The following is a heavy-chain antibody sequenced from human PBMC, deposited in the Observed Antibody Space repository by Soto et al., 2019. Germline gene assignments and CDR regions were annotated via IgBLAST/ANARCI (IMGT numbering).Heavy chain of an antibody. CDR1: GGSISSGGYY. V-gene: IGHV4-31*03. J-gene: IGHJ5*02. Sequence: SETLSLTCTVSGGSISSGGYYWSWIRQHPGKGLEWIGYIYYSGSTYYNPSLKSRVTISVDTSKNQFSLKLSSVTAADTAVYYCARAVQYCSSTSCSVGWFDPWGQGTLVTVSS. CDR3: ARAVQYCSSTSCSVGWFDP. D-gene: IGHD2-2*01. CDR2: IYYSGST.